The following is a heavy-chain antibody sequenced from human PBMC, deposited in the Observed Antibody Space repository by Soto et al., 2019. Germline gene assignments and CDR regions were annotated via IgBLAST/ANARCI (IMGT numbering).Heavy chain of an antibody. V-gene: IGHV1-46*01. CDR2: VNPSGGHT. CDR3: ARGGHVVVVTAALDY. CDR1: GDTFTDYY. J-gene: IGHJ4*02. D-gene: IGHD2-21*02. Sequence: QVQLMQSGAEVKKPGASVKVSCKASGDTFTDYYIHWVRQAPGQGLEWMGTVNPSGGHTTYAQHFVGRVTMARDTSTSTLYTELTSLTSDDTAIYYCARGGHVVVVTAALDYWGQGTLVTVSS.